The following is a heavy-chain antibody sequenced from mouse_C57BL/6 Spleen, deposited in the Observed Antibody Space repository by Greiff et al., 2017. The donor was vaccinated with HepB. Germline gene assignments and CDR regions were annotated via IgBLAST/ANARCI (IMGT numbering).Heavy chain of an antibody. CDR3: ARQRVAY. J-gene: IGHJ3*01. CDR1: GFTFSSYT. Sequence: EVKLMESGGGLVKPGGSLKLSCAASGFTFSSYTMSWVRQTPEKRLEWVATISGGGGNTYYPDSVKGRFTISRDNAKNTLYLRMSSVRSEDTALYYWARQRVAYWGQGTLVTVSA. CDR2: ISGGGGNT. V-gene: IGHV5-9*01.